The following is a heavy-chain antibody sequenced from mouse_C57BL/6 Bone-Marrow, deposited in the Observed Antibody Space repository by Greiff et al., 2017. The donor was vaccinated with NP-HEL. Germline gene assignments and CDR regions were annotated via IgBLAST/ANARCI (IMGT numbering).Heavy chain of an antibody. V-gene: IGHV2-2*01. CDR3: ARGVVTTGYYYAMDY. CDR1: GFSLTSYG. J-gene: IGHJ4*01. D-gene: IGHD2-2*01. CDR2: IWSGGST. Sequence: QVQLKESGPGLVQPSQSLSITCTVSGFSLTSYGVHWVRQSPGKGLEWLGVIWSGGSTDYNAAFISRLSISKDNSKSQVFFKMNSLQADDTAIYYCARGVVTTGYYYAMDYWGQGTSVTVSS.